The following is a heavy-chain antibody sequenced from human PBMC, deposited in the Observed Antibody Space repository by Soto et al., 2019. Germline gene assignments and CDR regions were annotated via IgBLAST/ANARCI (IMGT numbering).Heavy chain of an antibody. Sequence: PSETLSLTCAVYGGSFSSYYWSWTRQPPGKGLEWIGEITHSGSTNYNPSLKSRVTISVDTSKNQFSLKLSSVTAADTAVYYCARLGRQQLVRRNWFDLWGQGTLVTVSS. CDR3: ARLGRQQLVRRNWFDL. V-gene: IGHV4-34*01. J-gene: IGHJ5*02. CDR1: GGSFSSYY. CDR2: ITHSGST. D-gene: IGHD6-13*01.